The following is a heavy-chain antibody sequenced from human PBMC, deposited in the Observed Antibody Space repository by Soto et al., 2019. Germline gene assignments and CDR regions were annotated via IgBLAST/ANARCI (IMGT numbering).Heavy chain of an antibody. D-gene: IGHD4-17*01. Sequence: ASVKVSFKASGFTFTSSAVQWVRQARGQRLEWIGWIVVGSGNTNYAQKFQERVTITRDMSTSTAYMELSSLRSEDTAVYYCAADSRETVTTFDYWGQGTLVTVSS. J-gene: IGHJ4*02. CDR1: GFTFTSSA. V-gene: IGHV1-58*01. CDR3: AADSRETVTTFDY. CDR2: IVVGSGNT.